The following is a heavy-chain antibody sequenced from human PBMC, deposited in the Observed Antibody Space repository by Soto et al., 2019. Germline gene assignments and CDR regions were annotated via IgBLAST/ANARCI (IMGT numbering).Heavy chain of an antibody. CDR1: GGTFSSYA. CDR2: IIPIFGTA. CDR3: ARAANYSDSSGYNYYYYYGMDV. Sequence: QVQLVQSGAEVKKPGSSVKVSCKASGGTFSSYAISWVRQAPGQGLEWMGGIIPIFGTANYAQKFQGRVTITADETTSTAYMELSSLRSEDTAVYYCARAANYSDSSGYNYYYYYGMDVWGQGTTVTVSS. J-gene: IGHJ6*02. V-gene: IGHV1-69*12. D-gene: IGHD3-22*01.